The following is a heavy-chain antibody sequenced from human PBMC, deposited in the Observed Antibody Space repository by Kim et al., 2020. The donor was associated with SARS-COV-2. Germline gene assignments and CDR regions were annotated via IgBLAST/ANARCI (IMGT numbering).Heavy chain of an antibody. CDR1: GGSISSYY. D-gene: IGHD4-17*01. CDR3: AGSYGDYYYYGMDV. J-gene: IGHJ6*02. CDR2: IYYSGST. V-gene: IGHV4-59*08. Sequence: SETLSLTCTVSGGSISSYYWSWIRQPPGKGLEWIGYIYYSGSTNYNPSLKSRVTISVDTSKNQFSLKLSSVTAADTAVFYCAGSYGDYYYYGMDVWGQGT.